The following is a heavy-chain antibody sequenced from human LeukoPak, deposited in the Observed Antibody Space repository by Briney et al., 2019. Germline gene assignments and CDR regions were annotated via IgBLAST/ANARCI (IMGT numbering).Heavy chain of an antibody. V-gene: IGHV1-2*06. CDR1: GGTFSSYA. J-gene: IGHJ6*02. CDR2: INPNSGGT. CDR3: AAENYYYYYGMDV. Sequence: GASVKVSCKASGGTFSSYAISWVRQAPGQGLEWMGRINPNSGGTNYAQKFQGRVTMTRDTSISTAYMELSRLRSDDTAVYYCAAENYYYYYGMDVWGQGTTVTVSS.